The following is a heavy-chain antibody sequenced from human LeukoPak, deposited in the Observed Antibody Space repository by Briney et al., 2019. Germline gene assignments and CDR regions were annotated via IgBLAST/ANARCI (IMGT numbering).Heavy chain of an antibody. CDR2: ISYDGSNK. D-gene: IGHD3-10*01. CDR1: GFTFSSYG. V-gene: IGHV3-30*18. CDR3: AKDLGDGSGPDY. Sequence: GRSLRLSCAASGFTFSSYGMHWVRRAPGKGLEGVAVISYDGSNKYYADSVKGRFTISRDNSKNTLYLQMNSLRAEDTAVYYCAKDLGDGSGPDYWGQGTLVTVSS. J-gene: IGHJ4*02.